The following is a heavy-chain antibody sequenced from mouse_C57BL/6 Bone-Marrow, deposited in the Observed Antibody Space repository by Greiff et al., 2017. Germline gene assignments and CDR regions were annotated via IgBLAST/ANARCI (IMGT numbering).Heavy chain of an antibody. V-gene: IGHV5-9*01. CDR1: GFTFSSYT. CDR2: ISGGGGNT. CDR3: ARHSPICDGYYVSAMDY. J-gene: IGHJ4*01. D-gene: IGHD2-3*01. Sequence: EVKVVESGGGLVKPGGSLKLSCAASGFTFSSYTMSWVRQTPEKRLEWVATISGGGGNTYYPDSVKGRFTISRDNAKNTLYLQMSSLRSEDTALYYCARHSPICDGYYVSAMDYWGQGTSVTVSS.